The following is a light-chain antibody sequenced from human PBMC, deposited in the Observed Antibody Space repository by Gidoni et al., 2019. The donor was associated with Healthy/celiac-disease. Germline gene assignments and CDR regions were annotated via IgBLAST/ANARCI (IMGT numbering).Light chain of an antibody. CDR2: GAS. CDR1: QSVSSN. V-gene: IGKV3-15*01. Sequence: EIVMTQSPATLSVSPGERATLSCRASQSVSSNLAWYQQKPGQAPRLLIYGASTRATGSPARCSGSGCGTEFTLTISSLQSEDFAVYYCQQYNNWPLTFGGGTKVEIK. J-gene: IGKJ4*01. CDR3: QQYNNWPLT.